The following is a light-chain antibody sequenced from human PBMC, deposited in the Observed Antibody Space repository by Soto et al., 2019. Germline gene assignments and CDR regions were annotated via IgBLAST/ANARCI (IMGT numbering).Light chain of an antibody. V-gene: IGLV2-14*01. CDR1: GSDVGGFDY. J-gene: IGLJ2*01. Sequence: QSALTQPASVSGSLGQSVTISCAGTGSDVGGFDYVSWYQQHPGKAPKLIIYDVTTRSSGVSNRFSGSKSGNTASLTISGLQAEDESDYYCSSYTSRSTLVAFGGGTKLTVL. CDR3: SSYTSRSTLVA. CDR2: DVT.